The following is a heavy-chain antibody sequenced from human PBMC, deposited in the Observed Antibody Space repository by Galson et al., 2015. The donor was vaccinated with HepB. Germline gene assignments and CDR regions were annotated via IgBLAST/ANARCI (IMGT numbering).Heavy chain of an antibody. CDR1: GFTVSSNY. CDR2: IYSGGST. Sequence: SLRLSCAASGFTVSSNYMSWVRQAPGKGLEWVSVIYSGGSTYYADSVKGRFTISRDNSKHTLYLQMNSLRAEDTAVYYCARGSYSSSWYGYEGFDYWGQGALDTVSS. J-gene: IGHJ4*02. V-gene: IGHV3-53*01. D-gene: IGHD6-13*01. CDR3: ARGSYSSSWYGYEGFDY.